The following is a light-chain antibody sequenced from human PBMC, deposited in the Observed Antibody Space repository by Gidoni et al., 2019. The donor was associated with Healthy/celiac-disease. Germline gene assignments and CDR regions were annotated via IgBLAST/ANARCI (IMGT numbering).Light chain of an antibody. CDR1: QSVSSY. CDR3: QQRSNWPP. Sequence: EIVLTQSPATLSLSPGERATLSCRASQSVSSYLAWYQQKPGQAPRLLIYDAPNRATGIPARFSGSGSGTDFTLTISSLEPEDFAVYYCQQRSNWPPFXQXTKVEIK. CDR2: DAP. J-gene: IGKJ1*01. V-gene: IGKV3-11*01.